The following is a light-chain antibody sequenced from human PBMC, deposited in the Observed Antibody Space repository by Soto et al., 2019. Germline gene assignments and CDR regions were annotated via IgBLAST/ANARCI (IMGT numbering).Light chain of an antibody. CDR3: AAWDDNVSGPV. Sequence: QAVVTQPPSTSGTPGQRVTISCSGASSNIGRHSVSWYQHLPGTAPKLLIHRNNQRPSGVPDRFSASKSGTSASLAISGLLSEDEAHYYCAAWDDNVSGPVFGGGTKLTVL. J-gene: IGLJ3*02. V-gene: IGLV1-47*01. CDR2: RNN. CDR1: SSNIGRHS.